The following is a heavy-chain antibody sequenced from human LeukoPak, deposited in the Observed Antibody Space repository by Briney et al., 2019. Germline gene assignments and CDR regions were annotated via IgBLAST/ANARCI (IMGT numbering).Heavy chain of an antibody. D-gene: IGHD2-15*01. V-gene: IGHV4-4*02. CDR3: ARLPTGYPNWFDA. J-gene: IGHJ5*02. CDR2: IHARGTT. Sequence: SGTLSLTCAVSGGSLTSSNWWSWVRQPPGKGLEWIGAIHARGTTYYNPSLKSRVTTSVDTSKNQFSLRLTFVTAADTAVYYCARLPTGYPNWFDAWGQGTLVTVSS. CDR1: GGSLTSSNW.